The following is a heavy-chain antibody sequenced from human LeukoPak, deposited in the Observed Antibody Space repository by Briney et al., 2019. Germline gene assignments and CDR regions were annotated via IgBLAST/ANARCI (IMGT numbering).Heavy chain of an antibody. Sequence: GGSPRLSCAASEFTFDNYAMSWVRQAPGKGLEWVSVISGSGYYSYYADSVKGRFTVSRDNSKTTLYLQMNSLRADDTAVYYCAKGGPTGSNYFDFWGQGTLVTVSS. D-gene: IGHD1-26*01. CDR1: EFTFDNYA. V-gene: IGHV3-23*01. CDR3: AKGGPTGSNYFDF. J-gene: IGHJ4*02. CDR2: ISGSGYYS.